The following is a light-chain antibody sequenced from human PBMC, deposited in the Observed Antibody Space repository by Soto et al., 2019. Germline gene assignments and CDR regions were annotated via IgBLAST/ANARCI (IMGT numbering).Light chain of an antibody. CDR1: TSDVGGYNY. CDR2: DVN. Sequence: QSALTQPRSVSGSPGQSVTISCAGTTSDVGGYNYVSWYQQHPGEAPKLMIYDVNKRPSGVPDRFSGSKSGNTASLTISGLQAEDEADYYCCSYAGGNTYVFGTGTKLTVL. CDR3: CSYAGGNTYV. V-gene: IGLV2-11*01. J-gene: IGLJ1*01.